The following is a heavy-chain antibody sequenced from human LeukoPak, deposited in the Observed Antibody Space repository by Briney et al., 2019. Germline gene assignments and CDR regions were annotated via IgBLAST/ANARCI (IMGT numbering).Heavy chain of an antibody. D-gene: IGHD3-22*01. CDR2: IYYSGHT. CDR1: GGSISTSAYY. J-gene: IGHJ4*02. Sequence: PSETMSLTCLVSGGSISTSAYYWGWIRQPPGEGLQWIGRIYYSGHTYDKSSIKRRVTISVATFTSQFSLRLSFVTAADTAVYYCAIVDSSGYEYYFDYWGQETLVTVSS. CDR3: AIVDSSGYEYYFDY. V-gene: IGHV4-39*01.